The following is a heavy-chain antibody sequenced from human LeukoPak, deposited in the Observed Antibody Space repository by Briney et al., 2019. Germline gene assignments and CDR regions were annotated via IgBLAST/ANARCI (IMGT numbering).Heavy chain of an antibody. D-gene: IGHD3-22*01. V-gene: IGHV3-48*01. Sequence: GGSLRLSCAASGFTFSRYDIHWVRQAPGKGLQWISYISSSGRTIYYADSVKGRFTISRDNAKNSLFLQMNSLRAEDTAMYYCARGDLSGYYYSYWGQGTLVTVSS. J-gene: IGHJ4*02. CDR3: ARGDLSGYYYSY. CDR1: GFTFSRYD. CDR2: ISSSGRTI.